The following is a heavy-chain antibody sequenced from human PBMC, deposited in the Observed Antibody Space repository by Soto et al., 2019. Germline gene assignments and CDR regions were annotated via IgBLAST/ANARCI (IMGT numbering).Heavy chain of an antibody. CDR3: ARLGRDAFDI. J-gene: IGHJ3*02. CDR1: GGSISSGDYY. V-gene: IGHV4-30-4*01. CDR2: IYYSGST. D-gene: IGHD1-26*01. Sequence: QVQLQESGPGLVKPSQTLSLTCTVSGGSISSGDYYWSWIRQPPGKGLEWIGDIYYSGSTYYNPSLKSRVTISVDTSKNQFSLSVTAAETAVYYCARLGRDAFDIWGQGTMVTVSS.